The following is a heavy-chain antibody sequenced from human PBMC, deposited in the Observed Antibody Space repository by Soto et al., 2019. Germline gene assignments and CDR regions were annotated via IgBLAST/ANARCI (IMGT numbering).Heavy chain of an antibody. CDR3: CSGMAAGTC. J-gene: IGHJ4*02. V-gene: IGHV3-15*07. CDR1: GLTFTDAW. CDR2: IKSKAAGGTA. Sequence: EVQLVESGGGLVTPGGSLRLSCAVTGLTFTDAWMNWMRQAPGKGPEWVGRIKSKAAGGTADYAAAVKDRFTMSRDDSKNMLYLELNSLNSAATAVYCCCSGMAAGTCWGEGTLVTVSS. D-gene: IGHD6-13*01.